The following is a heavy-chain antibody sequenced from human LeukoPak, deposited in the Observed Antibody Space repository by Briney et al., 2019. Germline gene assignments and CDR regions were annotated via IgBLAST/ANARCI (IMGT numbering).Heavy chain of an antibody. CDR2: IYYSGST. V-gene: IGHV4-61*08. CDR1: GGSISSGGYY. CDR3: ARVLRYDFWSAYYFDY. Sequence: PSETLSLTCTVSGGSISSGGYYWSWIRQHPGKGLEWIGYIYYSGSTNYNPSLKSRVTISVDTSKNQFSLKLSSVTAADTAVYYCARVLRYDFWSAYYFDYWGQGTLVTVSS. D-gene: IGHD3-3*01. J-gene: IGHJ4*02.